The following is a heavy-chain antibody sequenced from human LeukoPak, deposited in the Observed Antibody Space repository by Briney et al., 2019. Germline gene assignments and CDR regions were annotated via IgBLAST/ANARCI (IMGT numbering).Heavy chain of an antibody. CDR3: AKGVQAKMATIPYFDY. V-gene: IGHV3-23*01. CDR2: ISGSGGST. D-gene: IGHD5-24*01. J-gene: IGHJ4*02. Sequence: GGSLRLSCAASGFTFSSYAMSWVRQAPGKGLEWVSAISGSGGSTYYADSVKSRFTISRDNSKNTLYLQMNSLRAEDTAVYYCAKGVQAKMATIPYFDYWGQGTLVTVSS. CDR1: GFTFSSYA.